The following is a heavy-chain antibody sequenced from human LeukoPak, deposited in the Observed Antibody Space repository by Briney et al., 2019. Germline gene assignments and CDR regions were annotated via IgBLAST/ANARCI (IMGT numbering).Heavy chain of an antibody. CDR2: INPNSGGT. CDR1: GYTFTGYY. V-gene: IGHV1-2*02. Sequence: ASVKVSCKASGYTFTGYYLHWVRQAPGQGLEWMGWINPNSGGTNYAQKFQGRVTMTRDTSIGTAYMELSRLRSDDTAVYYCARLGGAARNFDFWGQGTLVTVSS. CDR3: ARLGGAARNFDF. J-gene: IGHJ4*02. D-gene: IGHD6-6*01.